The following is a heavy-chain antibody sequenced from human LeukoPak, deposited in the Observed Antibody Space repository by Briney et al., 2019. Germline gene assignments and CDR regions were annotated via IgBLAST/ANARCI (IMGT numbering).Heavy chain of an antibody. V-gene: IGHV4-38-2*01. CDR2: IYGTGST. J-gene: IGHJ4*02. CDR1: GYSLGKNYY. D-gene: IGHD3-16*01. CDR3: ARYDSRGSASTRFDY. Sequence: SETLSLTCAVSGYSLGKNYYWGWIRQPPAQGLEWLRRIYGTGSTSYNPSLMNRVTMSVDTSKNHFSLKLTSVTAADTAVYYCARYDSRGSASTRFDYWGQGILVTVSS.